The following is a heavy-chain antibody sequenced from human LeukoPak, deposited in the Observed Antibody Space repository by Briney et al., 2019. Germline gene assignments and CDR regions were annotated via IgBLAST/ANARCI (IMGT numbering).Heavy chain of an antibody. CDR2: IYYSGST. V-gene: IGHV4-31*03. CDR3: ARYQAVVVVAATWNAFDI. CDR1: GGSISSGGYY. J-gene: IGHJ3*02. D-gene: IGHD2-15*01. Sequence: PSETLSLTCTVSGGSISSGGYYWSWIRQHPGTGLEWIGYIYYSGSTYYNPSLKSRVTISVDTSKNQFSLKLSSVTAADTAVYYCARYQAVVVVAATWNAFDIWGQGTMVTVSS.